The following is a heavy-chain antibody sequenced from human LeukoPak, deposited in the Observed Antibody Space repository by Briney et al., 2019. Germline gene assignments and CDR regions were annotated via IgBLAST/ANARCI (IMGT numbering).Heavy chain of an antibody. J-gene: IGHJ4*02. CDR1: GFTLSNYA. CDR3: ARGRLVVTAIDS. CDR2: ISSNGAST. V-gene: IGHV3-64*01. D-gene: IGHD2-21*02. Sequence: GGSLRLSCAASGFTLSNYAMHWVRQSPGKGLEYVSVISSNGASTYYANSVKGRFTISRDTSKNTLYLQMGSLRAEDMAVYYCARGRLVVTAIDSWGQGTLVTVS.